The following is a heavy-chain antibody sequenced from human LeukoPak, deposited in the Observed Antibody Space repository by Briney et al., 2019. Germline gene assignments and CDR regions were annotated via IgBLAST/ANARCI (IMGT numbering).Heavy chain of an antibody. CDR1: GFTFDDYG. D-gene: IGHD6-19*01. J-gene: IGHJ4*02. V-gene: IGHV3-23*01. CDR2: ISGSGGST. CDR3: AKDPYVSLIRLAVAPKAIDY. Sequence: GGSLRLSCAASGFTFDDYGMSWVRQAPGKGLEWVSAISGSGGSTYYADSVKGRFTISRDNSKNTLYLQMNSLRAEDTAVYYCAKDPYVSLIRLAVAPKAIDYWGQGTLVTVSS.